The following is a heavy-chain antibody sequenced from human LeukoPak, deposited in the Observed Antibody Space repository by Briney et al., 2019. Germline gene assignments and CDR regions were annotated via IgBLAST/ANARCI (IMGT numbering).Heavy chain of an antibody. CDR3: ARNVSSGFFTD. CDR2: IRHSGNRFESGST. CDR1: GHSIINTYY. J-gene: IGHJ1*01. D-gene: IGHD6-25*01. Sequence: TSETLSLTCTVSGHSIINTYYWGWIRQSPGKGLEWIGSIRHSGNRFESGSTHYKPSLRSRVTVSADTSKNQFSLTLRSVTAADTAVYFCARNVSSGFFTDWGRGTRVTVSS. V-gene: IGHV4-28*01.